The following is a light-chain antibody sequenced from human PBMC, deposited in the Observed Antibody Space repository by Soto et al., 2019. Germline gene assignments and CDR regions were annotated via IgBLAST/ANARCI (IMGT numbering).Light chain of an antibody. J-gene: IGKJ5*01. CDR2: KAS. CDR1: GSIDSW. V-gene: IGKV1-5*03. CDR3: QQYNSYLA. Sequence: DIQMTQSPSTLSASVVYRVTITSRASGSIDSWLAWHQQNPGRAPKLLISKASSLASGVPSRCSGSGSGTEFTLTISRLQPDDFATYYCQQYNSYLAFGQGTRVEIK.